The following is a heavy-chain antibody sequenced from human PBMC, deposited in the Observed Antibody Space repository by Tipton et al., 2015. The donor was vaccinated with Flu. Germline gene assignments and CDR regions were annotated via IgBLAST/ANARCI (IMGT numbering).Heavy chain of an antibody. J-gene: IGHJ4*02. Sequence: GEALGSNYFWGWIRQPPGKGLEWIGNIHRGGSPYYNPSLKSRVTISVDTSKNQFSLKVTSLTAADTAVYYCARGSGYANAYLDFWGQGTLVTVSS. CDR3: ARGSGYANAYLDF. V-gene: IGHV4-38-2*02. CDR1: GEALGSNYF. D-gene: IGHD5-12*01. CDR2: IHRGGSP.